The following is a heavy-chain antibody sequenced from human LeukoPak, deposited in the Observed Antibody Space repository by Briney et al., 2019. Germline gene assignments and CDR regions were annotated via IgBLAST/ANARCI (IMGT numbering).Heavy chain of an antibody. CDR1: GFTFSNYD. CDR3: LGSRGSYFDY. J-gene: IGHJ4*02. Sequence: PGGSLRLSCAASGFTFSNYDMNWVRQAPGKGLEWVSYISRSRSTMFYADSVKGRFTISRDNAKNSLYLQMNSLRDEDTVVYYCLGSRGSYFDYWGQGTLVTVSS. CDR2: ISRSRSTM. D-gene: IGHD5-12*01. V-gene: IGHV3-48*02.